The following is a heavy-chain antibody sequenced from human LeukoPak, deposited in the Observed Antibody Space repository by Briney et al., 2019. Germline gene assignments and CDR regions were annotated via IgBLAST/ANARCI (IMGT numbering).Heavy chain of an antibody. CDR2: INPNSGGT. Sequence: ASAKVSCKASGYTFTGYYMHWVRQAPGQGLEWMGWINPNSGGTNYAQKFQGRVTMTRDTSISTAYMELSRLRSDDTAVYYCATSGDSTSYYYYGMDVWGQGTTVTVSS. CDR3: ATSGDSTSYYYYGMDV. V-gene: IGHV1-2*02. J-gene: IGHJ6*02. CDR1: GYTFTGYY. D-gene: IGHD3-10*01.